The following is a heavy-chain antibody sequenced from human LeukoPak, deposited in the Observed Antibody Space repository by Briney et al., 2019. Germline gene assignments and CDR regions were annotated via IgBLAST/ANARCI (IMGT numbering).Heavy chain of an antibody. Sequence: GESLKISCKGSGYSFTSYWISWVRQMPGKGLEWMGRIDPSDSYTNYSPSFQGHVSISADKSISTAYLQWSSLKASDTATYYCAIKYYYYYGMDVWGQETTVTVSS. CDR3: AIKYYYYYGMDV. CDR2: IDPSDSYT. CDR1: GYSFTSYW. J-gene: IGHJ6*02. V-gene: IGHV5-10-1*01.